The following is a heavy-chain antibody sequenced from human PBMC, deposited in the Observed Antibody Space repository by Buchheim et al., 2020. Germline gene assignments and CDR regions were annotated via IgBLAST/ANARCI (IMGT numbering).Heavy chain of an antibody. V-gene: IGHV4-31*03. Sequence: QVQLQESGPGLVKPAQTLSLICSVSGASISSGNYYWNWIRQRPGQGLEWIGYVYSSGVTYYSPSLRSRLALSPDTSQHQFSLRLRSVTAADTAVYYCATSRRGTPLVDWGQGSL. J-gene: IGHJ4*02. D-gene: IGHD3-16*01. CDR1: GASISSGNYY. CDR2: VYSSGVT. CDR3: ATSRRGTPLVD.